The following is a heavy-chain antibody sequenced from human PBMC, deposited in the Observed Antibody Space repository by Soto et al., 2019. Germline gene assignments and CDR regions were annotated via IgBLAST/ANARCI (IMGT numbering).Heavy chain of an antibody. CDR1: GFTFSSYW. D-gene: IGHD1-26*01. CDR3: ARGGSLNWYFDL. V-gene: IGHV3-74*01. CDR2: INSDGSST. J-gene: IGHJ2*01. Sequence: EVQLVESGGGLVQPGGSLRLSCAASGFTFSSYWMHWVRQAPGKGLVWVSRINSDGSSTSYADSVKGRFTISRDNAKNTLYLQMISLRVEDTAVYSCARGGSLNWYFDLWGRGTLVTVSS.